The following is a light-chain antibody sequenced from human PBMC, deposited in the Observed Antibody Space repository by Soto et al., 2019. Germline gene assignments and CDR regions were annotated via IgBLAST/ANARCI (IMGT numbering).Light chain of an antibody. J-gene: IGKJ3*01. CDR1: ESISNN. CDR3: QQSYSSLGFT. V-gene: IGKV1-39*01. Sequence: DIRMTQSPSSLSASVGDRVTITCRASESISNNLNWYQHKPGKAPKVLIYAASSLQSRVPSRFSGSGSETDFILTITSLQAEDFATYYCQQSYSSLGFTFGPGTKVDL. CDR2: AAS.